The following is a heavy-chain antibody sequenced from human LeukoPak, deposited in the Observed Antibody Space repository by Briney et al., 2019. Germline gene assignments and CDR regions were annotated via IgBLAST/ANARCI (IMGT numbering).Heavy chain of an antibody. D-gene: IGHD3-10*02. CDR3: AELGITMIGGV. V-gene: IGHV3-21*01. CDR2: ISTSSSYI. Sequence: GGSLRLSCAASGFTFSSYSMNWVRQAPGKGLEWVSSISTSSSYIHYADSVKGRFTISRDNAKNSLYLQMNSLRAEDTAVYYCAELGITMIGGVWGKGTTVTISS. J-gene: IGHJ6*04. CDR1: GFTFSSYS.